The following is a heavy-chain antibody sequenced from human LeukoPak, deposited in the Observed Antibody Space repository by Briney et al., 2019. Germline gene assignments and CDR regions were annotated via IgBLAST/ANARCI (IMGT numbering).Heavy chain of an antibody. CDR2: FGIAGDT. V-gene: IGHV3-13*01. J-gene: IGHJ4*02. CDR3: VRTNGGTYYDY. Sequence: GGSLILSCAASGFIFTDYDLHWVRQPPGKGLEWASVFGIAGDTYYADSVKGRFTISRDVAKNSLYLQMNNLRAGDTAVYYCVRTNGGTYYDYWGQGTLVTVSS. D-gene: IGHD1-26*01. CDR1: GFIFTDYD.